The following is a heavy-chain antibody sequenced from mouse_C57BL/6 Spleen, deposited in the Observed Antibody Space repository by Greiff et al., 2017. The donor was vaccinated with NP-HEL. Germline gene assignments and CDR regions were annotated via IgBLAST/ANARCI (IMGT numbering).Heavy chain of an antibody. CDR1: GFTFSSYG. V-gene: IGHV5-6*01. J-gene: IGHJ4*01. Sequence: EVQVVESGGDLVKPGGSLKLSCAASGFTFSSYGMSWVRQTPDKRLEWVATISSGGSYTYYPDSVKGRFTISRDNAKNTLYLQMSSLKSEDTAMYYCARGEPGAMDYWGQGTSVTVSS. CDR2: ISSGGSYT. CDR3: ARGEPGAMDY.